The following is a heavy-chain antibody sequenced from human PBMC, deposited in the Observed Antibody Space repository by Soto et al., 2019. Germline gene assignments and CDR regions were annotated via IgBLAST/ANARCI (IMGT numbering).Heavy chain of an antibody. D-gene: IGHD3-16*01. CDR1: GFTFSSYW. CDR3: VTDYDAKGWGTY. J-gene: IGHJ4*02. CDR2: IDTYESAT. V-gene: IGHV3-74*01. Sequence: PGGSLRLSCAASGFTFSSYWMHWVRQAPGKGLVWVSRIDTYESATRYADSVKGRFTISRDNAKNSLYLEMDSLRAEDTAVYYCVTDYDAKGWGTYWGRGNLVTVSS.